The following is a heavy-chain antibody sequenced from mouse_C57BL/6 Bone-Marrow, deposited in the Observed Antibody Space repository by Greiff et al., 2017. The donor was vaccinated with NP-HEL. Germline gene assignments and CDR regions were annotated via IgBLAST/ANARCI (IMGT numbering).Heavy chain of an antibody. V-gene: IGHV1-59*01. CDR3: ARVDYDGEAFAY. D-gene: IGHD2-4*01. CDR1: GYTFTSYW. CDR2: IDPSDSYT. Sequence: VQLQQPGAELVRPGTSVKLSCKASGYTFTSYWMHWVKQRPGQGLEWIGVIDPSDSYTNYNQKFKGKATLTVDTSSSTAYMQLSSLTSEDSAVYYCARVDYDGEAFAYWGQGTLVTVSA. J-gene: IGHJ3*01.